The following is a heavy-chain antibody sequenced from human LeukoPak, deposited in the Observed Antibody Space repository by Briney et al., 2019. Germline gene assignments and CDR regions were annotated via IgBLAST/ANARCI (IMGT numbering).Heavy chain of an antibody. CDR1: GFTFSTYG. CDR2: ISDSGGST. D-gene: IGHD5-18*01. V-gene: IGHV3-23*01. Sequence: PGGSLRLSCAASGFTFSTYGMSWVRQAPGKGLEWASGISDSGGSTTYADSVKGRFTISRDNSKKTVYLQMNSLRVEDTAVYYCAKDPVAYNYGYGFDSWGQGTLVTVSS. CDR3: AKDPVAYNYGYGFDS. J-gene: IGHJ4*02.